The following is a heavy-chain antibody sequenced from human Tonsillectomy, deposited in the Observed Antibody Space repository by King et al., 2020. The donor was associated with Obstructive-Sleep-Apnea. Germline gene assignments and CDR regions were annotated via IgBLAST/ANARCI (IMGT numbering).Heavy chain of an antibody. CDR1: GGSTSSSYYY. V-gene: IGHV4-39*07. D-gene: IGHD3-22*01. CDR2: IYFSGST. Sequence: QMQLQESGPGLVKPSETLSLTCTVSGGSTSSSYYYWGWIRQPPGKGLEWIGSIYFSGSTYYNPSLKSRVTISVDTARNQFALQLSSVTAADTAVYYCAREVVYDSSGYYVPGRSFDYWGRGTLVTVSS. CDR3: AREVVYDSSGYYVPGRSFDY. J-gene: IGHJ4*02.